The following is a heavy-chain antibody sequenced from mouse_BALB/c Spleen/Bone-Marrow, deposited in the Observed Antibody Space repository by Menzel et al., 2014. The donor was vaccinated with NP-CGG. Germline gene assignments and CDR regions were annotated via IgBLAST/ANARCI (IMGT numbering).Heavy chain of an antibody. Sequence: VQGVESGPGLVAPSQHLSITCTVSGFSLTNYGVHWIRQPPGKGLEWLGIIWAGGSTNYNSALMSRLSISKDNSKSQVFFKMNSLQTDDTAIYYCATYDYDGRFDYWGQGTTLTVSS. D-gene: IGHD2-4*01. CDR1: GFSLTNYG. CDR3: ATYDYDGRFDY. J-gene: IGHJ2*01. CDR2: IWAGGST. V-gene: IGHV2-9*02.